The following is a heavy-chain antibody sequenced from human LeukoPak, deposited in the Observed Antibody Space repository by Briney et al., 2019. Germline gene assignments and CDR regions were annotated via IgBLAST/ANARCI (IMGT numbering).Heavy chain of an antibody. CDR2: MSVYSGNA. J-gene: IGHJ4*02. Sequence: GASVKVSCKASGYVFHDYSMAWVRQAPGQGLEWMGWMSVYSGNAKYAPRLHGRVTMTADTSTNTAYMELRSLRSDDTGVYFCARDPGVGPLNDWGQGTLVIVSS. CDR3: ARDPGVGPLND. CDR1: GYVFHDYS. V-gene: IGHV1-18*01.